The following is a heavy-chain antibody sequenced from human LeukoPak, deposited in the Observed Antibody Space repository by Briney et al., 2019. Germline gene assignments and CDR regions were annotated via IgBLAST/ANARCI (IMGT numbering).Heavy chain of an antibody. CDR3: AKNTGYSSGWYYFDY. J-gene: IGHJ4*02. Sequence: GGSLRLSCTASGFTFSSYAMSWVRQAPGKGLEWISAISGSGGSTYYADSVKGRFTISRDNSKNTLYLQMNSLRAEDTAVYYCAKNTGYSSGWYYFDYWGQGTLVTVSS. CDR2: ISGSGGST. CDR1: GFTFSSYA. D-gene: IGHD6-19*01. V-gene: IGHV3-23*01.